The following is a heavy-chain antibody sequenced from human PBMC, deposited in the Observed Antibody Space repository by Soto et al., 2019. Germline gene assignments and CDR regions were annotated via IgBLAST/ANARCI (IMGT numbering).Heavy chain of an antibody. CDR2: IIPIFGTA. CDR1: GGTFSSYA. CDR3: ARHRPALLLTYYGMDV. D-gene: IGHD2-15*01. Sequence: QVQLVQSGAEVKKAGSSVKVSCKASGGTFSSYAISWVRQAPGQGLEWMGGIIPIFGTANSAQKFQGRVTITADESTSTAYMELSSLRSEDTAVYYCARHRPALLLTYYGMDVWGQGTTVTVSS. J-gene: IGHJ6*02. V-gene: IGHV1-69*01.